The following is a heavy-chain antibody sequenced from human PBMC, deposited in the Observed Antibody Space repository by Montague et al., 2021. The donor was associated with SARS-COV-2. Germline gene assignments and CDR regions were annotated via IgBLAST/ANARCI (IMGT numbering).Heavy chain of an antibody. CDR3: ARGTLSVNMAVVVLLGAIYYFDS. CDR2: TYTTGST. CDR1: GEPISGFY. D-gene: IGHD3-22*01. J-gene: IGHJ4*02. V-gene: IGHV4-4*07. Sequence: SETLSLTCTVSGEPISGFYWNWIRQSAGEGLEWIGRTYTTGSTNYNPSLKSRVTMSVDTSKNQFPLKLTSVTAADTAVYYCARGTLSVNMAVVVLLGAIYYFDSWGQGTLVAVSS.